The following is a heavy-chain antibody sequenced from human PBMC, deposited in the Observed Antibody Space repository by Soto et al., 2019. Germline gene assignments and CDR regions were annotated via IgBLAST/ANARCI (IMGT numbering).Heavy chain of an antibody. CDR1: GGPFSGYY. D-gene: IGHD2-15*01. CDR2: INHGGYT. J-gene: IGHJ4*02. V-gene: IGHV4-34*01. Sequence: QVQLQQWGAGLLKPSETLSLTCAIYGGPFSGYYWNWIRQPPGKGLEWIGEINHGGYTNYNPSLKSRVTMSVETSKNQFSLKLTSVTAADTAVYYCARDRQRGYCTGDSCYSYFDYWGQGTQVIVSS. CDR3: ARDRQRGYCTGDSCYSYFDY.